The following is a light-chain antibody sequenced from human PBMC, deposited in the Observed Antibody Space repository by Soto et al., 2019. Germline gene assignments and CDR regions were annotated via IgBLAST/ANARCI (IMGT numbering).Light chain of an antibody. Sequence: QPVLTQPPSVSGAPGQRVTISCTGSSSNIGAGHDVHWYQHSPGTAPKLLIYRFNNRPSGVPDLFSGSKSGTSASLAISGLQAEDEADYYCQSFDTSLSGSVVFGGGTKVTVL. J-gene: IGLJ2*01. V-gene: IGLV1-40*01. CDR2: RFN. CDR3: QSFDTSLSGSVV. CDR1: SSNIGAGHD.